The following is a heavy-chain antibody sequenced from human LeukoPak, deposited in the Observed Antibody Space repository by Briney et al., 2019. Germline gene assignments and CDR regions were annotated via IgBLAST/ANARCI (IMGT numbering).Heavy chain of an antibody. V-gene: IGHV4-38-2*01. CDR3: ARGTVDTAMASPFDY. D-gene: IGHD5-18*01. CDR1: GYSISSGYY. Sequence: KTSETLSLTCAVSGYSISSGYYWGWIRQPPGKGLEWIGSIYHSGSTYCNPSLKSRVTISVDTSKNQFSLKLSSVTAADTAVYYCARGTVDTAMASPFDYWGQGTLVTVSS. CDR2: IYHSGST. J-gene: IGHJ4*02.